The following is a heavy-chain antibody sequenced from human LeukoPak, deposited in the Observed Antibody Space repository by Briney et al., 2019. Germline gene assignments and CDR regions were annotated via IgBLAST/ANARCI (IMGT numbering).Heavy chain of an antibody. V-gene: IGHV4-39*07. CDR1: GGSIRSTTYY. Sequence: SETLSLTCSVSGGSIRSTTYYWGWIRQPPGKGLEWIGSIYYSGNTYYSPSLMSRVTISVDTSKNQFSLNLRSVIAADTAVYYCARVVLLMGSPLDDAFDIWGQGTMVTVSS. CDR3: ARVVLLMGSPLDDAFDI. J-gene: IGHJ3*02. D-gene: IGHD2/OR15-2a*01. CDR2: IYYSGNT.